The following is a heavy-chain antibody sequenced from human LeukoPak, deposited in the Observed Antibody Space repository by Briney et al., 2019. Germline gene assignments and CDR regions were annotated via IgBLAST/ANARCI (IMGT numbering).Heavy chain of an antibody. V-gene: IGHV6-1*01. CDR1: GDSVSSNSAA. CDR3: ARSSCSSTSCPAYGMDV. CDR2: TYYRSKWYN. Sequence: SQTLSLTCAISGDSVSSNSAAWNWIRQSPSRGIEWLGRTYYRSKWYNDYAVSVKSRITINPDTSKNQFSLQLNSVTPEDTAVYYCARSSCSSTSCPAYGMDVWGQGTTVTVSS. D-gene: IGHD2-2*01. J-gene: IGHJ6*02.